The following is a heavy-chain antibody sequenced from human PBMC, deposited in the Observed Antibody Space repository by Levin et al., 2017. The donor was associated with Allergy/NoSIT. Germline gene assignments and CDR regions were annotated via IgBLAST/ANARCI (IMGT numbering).Heavy chain of an antibody. CDR2: IYYSGST. CDR1: GGSISSGDYY. D-gene: IGHD2-15*01. CDR3: ARARRVAGSYYYYGMDG. V-gene: IGHV4-30-4*01. J-gene: IGHJ6*02. Sequence: SETLSLTCTVSGGSISSGDYYWSWIRQPPGKGLEWIGYIYYSGSTYYNPSLKSRVTISVDTSKNQFSLKLSSVTAADTAVYYCARARRVAGSYYYYGMDGWGQGTTVTVSS.